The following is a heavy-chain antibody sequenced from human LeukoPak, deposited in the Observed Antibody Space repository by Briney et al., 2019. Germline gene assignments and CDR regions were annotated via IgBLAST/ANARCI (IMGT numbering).Heavy chain of an antibody. V-gene: IGHV4-34*01. Sequence: SETLSLTCAVYGGSFSGYYWSWIRQPPGKGLEWIGEINHSGSTNYNPSLKSRVTISVETSKNQFSLKLSSVTAADTAVYYCARSSGDYDFWSGYLGYYFDYWGQGTLVTVSS. J-gene: IGHJ4*02. CDR3: ARSSGDYDFWSGYLGYYFDY. D-gene: IGHD3-3*01. CDR2: INHSGST. CDR1: GGSFSGYY.